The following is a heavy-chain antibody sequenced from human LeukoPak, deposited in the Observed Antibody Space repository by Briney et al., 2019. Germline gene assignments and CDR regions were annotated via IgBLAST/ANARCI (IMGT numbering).Heavy chain of an antibody. CDR1: GYTFTSYA. D-gene: IGHD3-3*01. J-gene: IGHJ4*02. Sequence: ASVKVSCKASGYTFTSYAISWVRQAPGQGLEWMGGIIPIFGTANYAQKFQGRVTITTDESTSTAYMELSSLRSEDTAVYYCASNNFWSGYYGVDYWGQGTLVTVSS. CDR3: ASNNFWSGYYGVDY. V-gene: IGHV1-69*05. CDR2: IIPIFGTA.